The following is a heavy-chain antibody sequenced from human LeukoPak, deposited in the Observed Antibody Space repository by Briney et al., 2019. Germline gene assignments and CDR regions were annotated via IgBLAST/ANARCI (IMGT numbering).Heavy chain of an antibody. CDR2: INHSGST. V-gene: IGHV4-34*01. D-gene: IGHD3-3*01. CDR1: GGSFSGYY. Sequence: SQTLSLTCAVYGGSFSGYYWSWIRQPPGKGLEWIGEINHSGSTNYNPSLKSRVTISVDTSKNQFSLKLSSVTAADTAVYYCARARTIFGVVGPLFDYWGQGNLVTVSS. J-gene: IGHJ4*02. CDR3: ARARTIFGVVGPLFDY.